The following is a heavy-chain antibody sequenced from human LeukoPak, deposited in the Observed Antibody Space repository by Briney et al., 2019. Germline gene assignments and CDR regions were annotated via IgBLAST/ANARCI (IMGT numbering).Heavy chain of an antibody. V-gene: IGHV4-59*01. D-gene: IGHD5-18*01. CDR3: ARDSFKGYDRGYSYGPFDY. Sequence: SETLSLTCTVSGGSISSYYWSWIRQPPGKGLEWIGYIYYSGSTNYNPSLKSRVTISVDTSKNQFSLKLSSVTAADTAVYYCARDSFKGYDRGYSYGPFDYWGQGTLVTVSS. CDR2: IYYSGST. J-gene: IGHJ4*02. CDR1: GGSISSYY.